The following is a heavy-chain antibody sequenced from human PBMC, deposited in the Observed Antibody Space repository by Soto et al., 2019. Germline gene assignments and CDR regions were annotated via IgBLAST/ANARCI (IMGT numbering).Heavy chain of an antibody. J-gene: IGHJ6*02. V-gene: IGHV3-30-3*01. Sequence: QVQLVESGGGVVQPGRSLRLSCAASGFTFSSYAMHWVRQAPGKGLEWVAVISYDGSNKYYADSVKGRFTISRDNSKNTLYLQMNSLRAEDTAVYYCAREWGSVDDYYGMDVWGQGTTVTVSS. CDR1: GFTFSSYA. CDR2: ISYDGSNK. D-gene: IGHD1-26*01. CDR3: AREWGSVDDYYGMDV.